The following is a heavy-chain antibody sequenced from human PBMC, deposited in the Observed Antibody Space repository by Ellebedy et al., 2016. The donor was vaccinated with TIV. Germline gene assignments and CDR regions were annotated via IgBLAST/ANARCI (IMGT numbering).Heavy chain of an antibody. CDR1: GGSFSGYY. Sequence: SETLSLTXAVYGGSFSGYYWSWIRQPPGKGLEWIGEINHSGSTNYNPSLKSRVTISVDTSKNQFSLKLSSVTAADTAVYYCARDTESRWYFDLWGRGTLVTVSS. D-gene: IGHD4-17*01. CDR2: INHSGST. CDR3: ARDTESRWYFDL. V-gene: IGHV4-34*01. J-gene: IGHJ2*01.